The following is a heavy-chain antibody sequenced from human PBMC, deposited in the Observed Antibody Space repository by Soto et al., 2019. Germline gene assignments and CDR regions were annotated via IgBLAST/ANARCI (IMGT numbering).Heavy chain of an antibody. CDR3: VACDYGDYHRY. Sequence: QVQLQQWGAGLLKPSETLSLTCAVYGGSFSGYYWSWVRQSPRKGLEWIGEINHSGSTNYNPSLKSRLTISVDTPKTQFSLKLSSVTAADTALYYCVACDYGDYHRYWGQGSLVTVSS. V-gene: IGHV4-34*01. CDR2: INHSGST. CDR1: GGSFSGYY. D-gene: IGHD4-17*01. J-gene: IGHJ4*02.